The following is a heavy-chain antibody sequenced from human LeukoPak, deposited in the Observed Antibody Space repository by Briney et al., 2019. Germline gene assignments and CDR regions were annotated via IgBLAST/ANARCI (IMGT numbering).Heavy chain of an antibody. CDR1: GYTCTSYA. J-gene: IGHJ4*02. Sequence: ASVTVACKASGYTCTSYAMHWVRQAPGQRLEWMGGINAGNGNTKYSQKFQGRVTITRDTSASTAYMELSRLRSEDTAVYYCARFTSGREWVGFFDYWGQGTLVTVSS. D-gene: IGHD3-3*01. CDR2: INAGNGNT. V-gene: IGHV1-3*01. CDR3: ARFTSGREWVGFFDY.